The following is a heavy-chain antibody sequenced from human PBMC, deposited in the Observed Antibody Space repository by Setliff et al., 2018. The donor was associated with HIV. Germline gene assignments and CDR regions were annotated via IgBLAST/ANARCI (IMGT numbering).Heavy chain of an antibody. V-gene: IGHV2-5*02. CDR1: GFSLSTSGVG. D-gene: IGHD3-22*01. CDR2: IYWDDDK. CDR3: VRKSGYHESSGYYGGGAFDI. J-gene: IGHJ3*02. Sequence: SGPTLVNPTQTLTLTCTFSGFSLSTSGVGVGWIRQPPGKALEWLALIYWDDDKRHSPSLKSRLTINKDTSKNQVVLTMTNMDPVDTATYYCVRKSGYHESSGYYGGGAFDIWGQGTMVTVSS.